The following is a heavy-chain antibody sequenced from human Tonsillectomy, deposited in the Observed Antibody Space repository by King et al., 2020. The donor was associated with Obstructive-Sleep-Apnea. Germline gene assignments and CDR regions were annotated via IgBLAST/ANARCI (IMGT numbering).Heavy chain of an antibody. CDR2: IYYSGST. CDR3: ASRVVPAAYYRGSSYWYFDL. CDR1: GGSISSYY. D-gene: IGHD2-2*01. Sequence: VQLQESGPGLVKPSETLSLTCTVSGGSISSYYWSWIRQPPGKGLEWIGYIYYSGSTNYNPSLKSRVTISVDTSKNQFSLKLSSGTAAETAVYYCASRVVPAAYYRGSSYWYFDLWGRGTLVTVSS. J-gene: IGHJ2*01. V-gene: IGHV4-59*08.